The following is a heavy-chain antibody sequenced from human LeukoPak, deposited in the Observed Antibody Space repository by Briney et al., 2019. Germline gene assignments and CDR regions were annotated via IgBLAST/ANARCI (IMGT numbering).Heavy chain of an antibody. V-gene: IGHV5-51*01. D-gene: IGHD1-26*01. Sequence: GESLKISCKGSGYSFTSYWIGWVRQMPGKGLGWMGIIYPGDSDTRYSPSFQGQATISADKSISTAYLQWSSLKASDTAMYYCARRAGSYYDYYGMDVWGQGTTVTVSS. CDR3: ARRAGSYYDYYGMDV. CDR1: GYSFTSYW. J-gene: IGHJ6*02. CDR2: IYPGDSDT.